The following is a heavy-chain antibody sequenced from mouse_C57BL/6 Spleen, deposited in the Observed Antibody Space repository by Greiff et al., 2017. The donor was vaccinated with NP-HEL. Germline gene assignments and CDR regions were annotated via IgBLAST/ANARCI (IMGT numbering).Heavy chain of an antibody. J-gene: IGHJ1*03. D-gene: IGHD3-2*02. V-gene: IGHV3-6*01. CDR1: GYSITSGYY. CDR2: ISYDGSN. Sequence: EVQRVESGPGLVKPSQSLSLTCSVTGYSITSGYYWNWIRQFPGNKLEWMGYISYDGSNNYNPSLKNRISITRDTSKNQFFLKLNSVTTEDTATYYCARGLRGRWWYFDVWGTGTTVTVSS. CDR3: ARGLRGRWWYFDV.